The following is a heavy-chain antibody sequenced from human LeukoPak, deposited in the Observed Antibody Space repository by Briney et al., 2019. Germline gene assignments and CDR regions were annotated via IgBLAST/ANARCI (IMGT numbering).Heavy chain of an antibody. Sequence: ASVKVSCKASGYTFTTHDISWVRQAPGQGLEWMGWLNVYNGYTNYAQKFQGRVSMTRDTSTSTAYMELRRLRSDDTAVYYCARARQYSSGWLDIWGQGTMVTVSS. V-gene: IGHV1-18*01. CDR3: ARARQYSSGWLDI. CDR1: GYTFTTHD. CDR2: LNVYNGYT. D-gene: IGHD6-19*01. J-gene: IGHJ3*02.